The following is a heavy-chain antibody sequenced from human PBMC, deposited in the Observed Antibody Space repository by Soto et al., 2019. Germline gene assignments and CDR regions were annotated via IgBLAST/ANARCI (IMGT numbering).Heavy chain of an antibody. Sequence: LSLTCTVSSDSISSYHWSWIRQPPGKRLEWIGYISYSGSTDYNPSLKSRVTISGDTSKNQFSLKVSSVTAADTAVYYCARGTSWQLPFDYWGQGTLVTVSS. V-gene: IGHV4-59*01. CDR1: SDSISSYH. CDR2: ISYSGST. J-gene: IGHJ4*02. CDR3: ARGTSWQLPFDY. D-gene: IGHD6-13*01.